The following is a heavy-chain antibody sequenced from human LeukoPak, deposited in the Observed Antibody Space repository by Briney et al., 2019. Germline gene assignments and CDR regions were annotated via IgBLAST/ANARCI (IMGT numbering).Heavy chain of an antibody. V-gene: IGHV3-7*01. J-gene: IGHJ4*02. CDR2: IKQDGSEE. D-gene: IGHD3-10*01. CDR3: ARIPFGELLQDYFDY. CDR1: GFTFSSDW. Sequence: GGSLRLSCAASGFTFSSDWMSWVRQAPGKGLEWVANIKQDGSEEYYVDSVKGRFTISRDNAKNSLYLQMNSLRAEDTAVYYCARIPFGELLQDYFDYWGQGTLVTVSS.